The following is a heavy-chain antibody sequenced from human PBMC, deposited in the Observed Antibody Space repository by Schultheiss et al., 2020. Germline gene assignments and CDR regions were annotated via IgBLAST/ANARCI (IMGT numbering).Heavy chain of an antibody. J-gene: IGHJ4*02. CDR1: GFTFSSYW. D-gene: IGHD3-22*01. CDR3: AKDLDYDSSDYRFDY. V-gene: IGHV3-7*03. Sequence: GGSLRLSCAASGFTFSSYWMSWVRQAPGKGLEWVANIKQDGSEKYYVDSVKGRFTISRDNAKNSLYLQMNSLRAEDTAVYYCAKDLDYDSSDYRFDYWGQGTLVTVSS. CDR2: IKQDGSEK.